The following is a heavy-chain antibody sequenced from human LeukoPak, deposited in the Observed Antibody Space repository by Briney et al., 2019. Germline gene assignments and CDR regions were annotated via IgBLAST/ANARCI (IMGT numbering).Heavy chain of an antibody. CDR2: MNPNSGNT. CDR3: AKDIRGVQLHFFDY. Sequence: VASVKVSCKASGYTFTSYDINWVRQATGQGLEWMGWMNPNSGNTGYAQKFQGRVTMTRNTSISTAYMELSSLRAEDTALYYCAKDIRGVQLHFFDYWGQGTLVTVSS. CDR1: GYTFTSYD. D-gene: IGHD3-10*01. V-gene: IGHV1-8*01. J-gene: IGHJ4*02.